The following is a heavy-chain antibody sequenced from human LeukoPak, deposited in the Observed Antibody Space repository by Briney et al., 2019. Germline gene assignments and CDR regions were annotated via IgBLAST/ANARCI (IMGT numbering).Heavy chain of an antibody. CDR2: ISSSSSTI. J-gene: IGHJ6*03. V-gene: IGHV3-48*01. CDR1: GFTFSSYS. CDR3: ARRRPVSYYYMDV. Sequence: GGSLRLSCAASGFTFSSYSMNWVRQAPGKGLEWVSYISSSSSTIYYADSVKGRFTISRDNAKNSLYLQMNSLRAEDTAVYYCARRRPVSYYYMDVWGKGTTVTVSS.